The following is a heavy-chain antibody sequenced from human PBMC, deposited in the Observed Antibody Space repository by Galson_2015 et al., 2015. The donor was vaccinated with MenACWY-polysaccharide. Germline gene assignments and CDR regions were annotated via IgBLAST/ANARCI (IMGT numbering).Heavy chain of an antibody. J-gene: IGHJ4*02. CDR2: ISGTSSTI. CDR1: GFSFRDYY. Sequence: SLRLSSAASGFSFRDYYMSWIRQAPGKGLEWVSYISGTSSTIHYSESVEGQFTISRDNAKNSLFLEMNSLRVEDTAVYFCARFYDFWSGYYVDYWGQGTVVTVSS. V-gene: IGHV3-11*01. CDR3: ARFYDFWSGYYVDY. D-gene: IGHD3-3*01.